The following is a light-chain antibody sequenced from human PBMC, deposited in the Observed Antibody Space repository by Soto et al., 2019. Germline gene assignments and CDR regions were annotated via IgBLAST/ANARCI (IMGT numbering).Light chain of an antibody. V-gene: IGLV2-23*02. CDR3: CSYAGSSTFRV. J-gene: IGLJ1*01. CDR1: SSDVGSYNL. Sequence: QSALTQPASVSGSPGQSITISCTGTSSDVGSYNLVSWYQQHPGKAPKLMIYEVSKRPSGVSNRFSGSKSGNTASLTISGLQAEDEADYYCCSYAGSSTFRVFGPGTKVTVL. CDR2: EVS.